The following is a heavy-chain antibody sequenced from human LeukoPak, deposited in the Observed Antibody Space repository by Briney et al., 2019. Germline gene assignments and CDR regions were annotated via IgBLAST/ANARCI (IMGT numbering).Heavy chain of an antibody. J-gene: IGHJ6*03. CDR2: ISGSGGST. V-gene: IGHV3-23*01. Sequence: PGGSLRLSCAASGFTFSSYGMSWVRQAPGKGLEWVSAISGSGGSTYYADSVKGRFTISRDNSKNTLYLQMNSLRAEDTAVYYCAKVASKPLSFLGLLYYMDVWGKGTTVTISS. CDR1: GFTFSSYG. D-gene: IGHD2-15*01. CDR3: AKVASKPLSFLGLLYYMDV.